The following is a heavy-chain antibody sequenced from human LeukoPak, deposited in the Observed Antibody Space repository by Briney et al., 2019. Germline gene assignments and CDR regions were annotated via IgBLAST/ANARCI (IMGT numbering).Heavy chain of an antibody. D-gene: IGHD3-22*01. V-gene: IGHV1-18*01. CDR3: AGDPAISSYYYDSSVQGAFDI. CDR2: ISAYNGNT. J-gene: IGHJ3*02. CDR1: GYTFTSYG. Sequence: ASVKASCKASGYTFTSYGISWVRQAPGQGLEWMGWISAYNGNTNYAQKLQGRVTMTTDTSTSTAYMELRSLRSEDTAVYYCAGDPAISSYYYDSSVQGAFDIWGQGTMVTVSS.